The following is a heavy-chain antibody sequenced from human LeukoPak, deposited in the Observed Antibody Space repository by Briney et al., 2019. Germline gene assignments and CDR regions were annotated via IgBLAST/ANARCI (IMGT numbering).Heavy chain of an antibody. CDR3: ARGRGYSGYFADY. D-gene: IGHD5-12*01. CDR2: VYYSGTT. J-gene: IGHJ4*02. Sequence: SETLSLTCTVSGGSISNYYWTWIRQPPGKALEWIGSVYYSGTTSYNPSLKSRVTISVDTSKNQFSLKLSSVTAADTAVYYCARGRGYSGYFADYWGQGTLVTVSS. V-gene: IGHV4-59*01. CDR1: GGSISNYY.